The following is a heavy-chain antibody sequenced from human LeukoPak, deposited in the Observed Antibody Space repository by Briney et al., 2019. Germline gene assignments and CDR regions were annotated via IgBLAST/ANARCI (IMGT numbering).Heavy chain of an antibody. CDR1: GGSISSYY. CDR3: ARVPVYYYDSSGYLVGYYGMDV. Sequence: SETLSLTCIVSGGSISSYYWSWIRQPPGKGLEWIGYIYYSGSTYYNPSLKSRVTISVDTSKNQFSLKLSSVTAADTAVYYCARVPVYYYDSSGYLVGYYGMDVWGQGTTVTVSS. J-gene: IGHJ6*02. CDR2: IYYSGST. D-gene: IGHD3-22*01. V-gene: IGHV4-59*12.